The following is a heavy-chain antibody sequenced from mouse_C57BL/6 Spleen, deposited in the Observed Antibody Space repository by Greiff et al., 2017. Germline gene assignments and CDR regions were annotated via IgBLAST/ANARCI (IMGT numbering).Heavy chain of an antibody. J-gene: IGHJ2*01. CDR3: ARALYGSSLDY. Sequence: QVQLQQPGAELVKPGASVKLSCKASGYTFTSYWMHWVKQRPGQGLEWIGMIHPNSGSTNYNEKFKSKATLTVDKSSSTAYMQLSSLTSGDSAVYYCARALYGSSLDYWGQGTTLTVSS. CDR1: GYTFTSYW. V-gene: IGHV1-64*01. CDR2: IHPNSGST. D-gene: IGHD1-1*01.